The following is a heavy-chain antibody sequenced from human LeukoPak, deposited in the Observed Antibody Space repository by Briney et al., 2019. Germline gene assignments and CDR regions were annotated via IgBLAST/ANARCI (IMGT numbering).Heavy chain of an antibody. CDR3: AREEIGVDHYMDV. CDR2: ISGSGTTT. V-gene: IGHV3-48*03. D-gene: IGHD3-3*01. J-gene: IGHJ6*03. Sequence: GGSLRLSCAASGFSLRHYDINWVRQAPGKGLEWISYISGSGTTTYYADSVKGRFTISRDTAKNLLFLQMNSLRAEDTAVYHCAREEIGVDHYMDVWGKGTTVTVS. CDR1: GFSLRHYD.